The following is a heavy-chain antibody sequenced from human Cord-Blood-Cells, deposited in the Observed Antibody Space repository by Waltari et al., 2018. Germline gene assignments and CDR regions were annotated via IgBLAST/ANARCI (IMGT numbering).Heavy chain of an antibody. D-gene: IGHD4-17*01. CDR2: ISGSGGST. J-gene: IGHJ5*02. V-gene: IGHV3-23*01. Sequence: EVQLLESGGGLVQPGGSLRLSRAASGFTFSSYAMSWVRQAPGKGLEWVSAISGSGGSTYYADSVKGRFTISRDNSKNTLYLQMNSLRAEDTAVYYCARPPPVTSWFDPWGQGTLVTVSS. CDR3: ARPPPVTSWFDP. CDR1: GFTFSSYA.